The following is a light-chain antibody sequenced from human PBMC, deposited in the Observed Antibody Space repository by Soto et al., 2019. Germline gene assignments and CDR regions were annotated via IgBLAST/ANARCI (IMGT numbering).Light chain of an antibody. V-gene: IGKV1-39*01. Sequence: DIQMTQSPSSLSASVGDRVTITCRASQSISSYLNWYQQKPGEAPNLLIYTASSLESGVPSRFSGSGSGTDFTLTITSLQPEDFETYFCQQSYSRPRTFGQGTKVDIK. J-gene: IGKJ1*01. CDR2: TAS. CDR3: QQSYSRPRT. CDR1: QSISSY.